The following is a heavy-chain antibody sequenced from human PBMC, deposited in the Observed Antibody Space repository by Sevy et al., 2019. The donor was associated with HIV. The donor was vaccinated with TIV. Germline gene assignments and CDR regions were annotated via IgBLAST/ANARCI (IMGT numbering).Heavy chain of an antibody. J-gene: IGHJ4*02. Sequence: GGSLRLSCAASGFTFSSYSMNWVRQAPGKGLGWVSSISSSSSYIYYADSVKGRFTISRDNTKNSLYLEMNSLSAEDTAVYYCARGVRDFWSGYPDYWGQGTLVTVSS. CDR1: GFTFSSYS. CDR3: ARGVRDFWSGYPDY. D-gene: IGHD3-3*01. V-gene: IGHV3-21*01. CDR2: ISSSSSYI.